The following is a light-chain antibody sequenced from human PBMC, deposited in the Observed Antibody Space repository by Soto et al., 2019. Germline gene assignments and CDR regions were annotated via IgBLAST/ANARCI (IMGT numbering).Light chain of an antibody. CDR2: DVS. CDR3: SSYTGSTTLHYV. J-gene: IGLJ1*01. V-gene: IGLV2-14*01. CDR1: SSDVGGYNY. Sequence: QSVLTQPGSVSGSPGQSITISCTGTSSDVGGYNYVPWYQQHPGKAPKLLIYDVSNRPSGASNRFSGSKSGNTASLTISGLQAEEEADYYCSSYTGSTTLHYVFGTGTKVTVL.